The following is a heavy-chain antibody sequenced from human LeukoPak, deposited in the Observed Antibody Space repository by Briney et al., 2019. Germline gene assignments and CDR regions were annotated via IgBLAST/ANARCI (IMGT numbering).Heavy chain of an antibody. CDR2: IYHSGST. D-gene: IGHD3-10*01. Sequence: KASEILSLTCAVSGGSISSGGYSWSWIRQPPGKGLEWIGYIYHSGSTYYNPSLKSRVTISVDRSKNQFSLKLSSVTAADTAVYYCARAWFGEALRYWGQGTLVTVSS. V-gene: IGHV4-30-2*01. CDR1: GGSISSGGYS. CDR3: ARAWFGEALRY. J-gene: IGHJ4*02.